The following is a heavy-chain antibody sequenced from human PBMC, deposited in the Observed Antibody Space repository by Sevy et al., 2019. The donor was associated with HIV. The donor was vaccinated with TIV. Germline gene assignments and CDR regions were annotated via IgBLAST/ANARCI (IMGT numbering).Heavy chain of an antibody. J-gene: IGHJ4*02. CDR3: ASAREYYEDSSGYLDY. Sequence: ASVKVSCKVSEYSLTKLSMHWVRQAPGKGLEWMGRFDPEDGETIFARKFQGRVTMTEDTSTDTAYMQLSSLRSEDTAVYYCASAREYYEDSSGYLDYWGQGTLVTVSS. D-gene: IGHD3-22*01. CDR2: FDPEDGET. V-gene: IGHV1-24*01. CDR1: EYSLTKLS.